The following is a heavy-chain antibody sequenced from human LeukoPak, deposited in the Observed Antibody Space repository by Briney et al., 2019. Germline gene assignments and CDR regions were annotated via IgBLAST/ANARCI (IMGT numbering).Heavy chain of an antibody. V-gene: IGHV4-34*01. CDR3: ARVGDDEYYFDY. CDR1: GGSFSGYY. Sequence: SETLSLTCAVYGGSFSGYYWSWIRQPPGKGLEWIGEINHSGSTNYNPSLKSRVTISVDTSKNQFSLKLSSVTAADTAVYYCARVGDDEYYFDYWGQGTLVTVSS. J-gene: IGHJ4*02. CDR2: INHSGST.